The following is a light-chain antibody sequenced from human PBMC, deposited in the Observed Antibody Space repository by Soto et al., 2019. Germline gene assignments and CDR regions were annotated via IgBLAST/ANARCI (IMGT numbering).Light chain of an antibody. CDR2: KAS. V-gene: IGKV1-5*03. J-gene: IGKJ1*01. Sequence: DIQMTQSPSTLSASVGDRVTITCRASQSISSWLAWYQQKPGKAPKLLIYKASSLESGVPSRFSGSGSGTEFTLTISGLQPDDFATYYCQQYSSYGTFGQGTKVEIK. CDR1: QSISSW. CDR3: QQYSSYGT.